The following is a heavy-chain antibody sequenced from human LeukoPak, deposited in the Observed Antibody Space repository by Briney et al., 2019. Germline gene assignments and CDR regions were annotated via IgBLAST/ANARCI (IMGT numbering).Heavy chain of an antibody. CDR2: ISGSGGST. J-gene: IGHJ4*02. Sequence: GGSLRLSCAASGFTFSSYAMSWVRQAPGKGLEWVSAISGSGGSTYYADSVKGRFTISRDNSENTLYLQLNSLRAEDTAVYYCAKGGWGTVLDYWGQGTLVTVSP. CDR3: AKGGWGTVLDY. CDR1: GFTFSSYA. D-gene: IGHD3-16*01. V-gene: IGHV3-23*01.